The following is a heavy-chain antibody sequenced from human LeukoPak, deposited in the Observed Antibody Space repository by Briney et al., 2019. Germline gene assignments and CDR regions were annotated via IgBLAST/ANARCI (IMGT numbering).Heavy chain of an antibody. J-gene: IGHJ4*02. D-gene: IGHD1-1*01. V-gene: IGHV1-46*03. CDR2: INPSGGST. Sequence: ASVKVSCKASGYTFASYYMHWVRQAPGQGLEWMGIINPSGGSTSYAQKFQGRVTMTRDTSTSTVYMELSSLRSEDTAVYYCARVYNWNEVFDYWGQGTLVTVSS. CDR1: GYTFASYY. CDR3: ARVYNWNEVFDY.